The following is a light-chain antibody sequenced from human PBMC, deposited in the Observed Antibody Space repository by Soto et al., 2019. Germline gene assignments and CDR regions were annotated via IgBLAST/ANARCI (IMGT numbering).Light chain of an antibody. J-gene: IGKJ1*01. CDR3: LQYNNWWT. CDR2: GAS. CDR1: QCVSSS. V-gene: IGKV3-15*01. Sequence: DIVMTQSPATLSVSPGERATLSCRASQCVSSSLAWYQQKPGRSPRLLIYGASTRAIGIPARFSGSGSGTEFTLTISSLQSEDFAVYYCLQYNNWWTFGQGTKVDIK.